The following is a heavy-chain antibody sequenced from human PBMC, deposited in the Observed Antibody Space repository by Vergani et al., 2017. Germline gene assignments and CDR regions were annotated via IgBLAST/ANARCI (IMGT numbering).Heavy chain of an antibody. CDR2: ISNDGTKK. J-gene: IGHJ4*02. V-gene: IGHV3-30*04. CDR3: AKDGRENSDYGYFDY. D-gene: IGHD4-17*01. Sequence: QVQLVESGGGVVQPGRSLRLSCVVSGFTFSTSTMHWVRQPPGKGLEWVAVISNDGTKKFYVDSVKGRFTISRDNSKKTLSLQMRSLRADDTAVYYCAKDGRENSDYGYFDYWGQGTLVTVSS. CDR1: GFTFSTST.